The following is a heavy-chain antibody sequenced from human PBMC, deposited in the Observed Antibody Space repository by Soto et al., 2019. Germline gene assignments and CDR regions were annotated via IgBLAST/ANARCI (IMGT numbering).Heavy chain of an antibody. D-gene: IGHD6-19*01. CDR1: GGSINSFY. CDR3: ARQGRWSSGWYYFDY. J-gene: IGHJ4*02. V-gene: IGHV4-59*08. Sequence: SENLSLTCTFSGGSINSFYWSWIRQPPGKVLEWIGYIYYSGSTNSYPSLKSRVTISVDTSKNQFSLKLSSVTAADTAVYYCARQGRWSSGWYYFDYWGQGTLVTVSS. CDR2: IYYSGST.